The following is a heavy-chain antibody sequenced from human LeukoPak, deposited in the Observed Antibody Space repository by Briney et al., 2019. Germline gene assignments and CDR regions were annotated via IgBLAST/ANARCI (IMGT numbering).Heavy chain of an antibody. CDR2: IGGSGGTT. CDR3: AKMVHTEQWLVPFDY. Sequence: GRSLRLSCAASGFTFSSYVMSWVRQAPGKGLEWVSTIGGSGGTTYYVDSVKGRFTISRDNSKNTLYLQMNSLRAEDTAVYYCAKMVHTEQWLVPFDYWGQGTLVTVSS. J-gene: IGHJ4*02. D-gene: IGHD6-19*01. CDR1: GFTFSSYV. V-gene: IGHV3-23*01.